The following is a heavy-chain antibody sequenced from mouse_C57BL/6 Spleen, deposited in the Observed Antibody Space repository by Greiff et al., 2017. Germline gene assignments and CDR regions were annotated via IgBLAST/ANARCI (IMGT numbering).Heavy chain of an antibody. Sequence: DVKLVVSGGGLVKPGGSLKLSCAASGFTFSDYGMHWVRQAPEKGLEWVAYISSGSSTIYYADTVKGRFTISRDNAKNTLFLQMTSLRSEDTAMYYCARSFGLFFDYWGQGTTLTVSS. CDR3: ARSFGLFFDY. J-gene: IGHJ2*01. CDR2: ISSGSSTI. V-gene: IGHV5-17*01. CDR1: GFTFSDYG.